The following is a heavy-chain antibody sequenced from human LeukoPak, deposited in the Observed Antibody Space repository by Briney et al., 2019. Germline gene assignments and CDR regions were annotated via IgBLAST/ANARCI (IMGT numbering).Heavy chain of an antibody. CDR2: IIGSGGST. V-gene: IGHV3-23*01. Sequence: TGGSLRLSCAAPGFTFSSYGMHWVRQAPGKGLEWVSGIIGSGGSTYYADSVKGRFTISRDNSKNTLYLQMNSLRAEDTAVYYCAKERGTAMVRSYYMDVWGKGTTVTVSS. CDR3: AKERGTAMVRSYYMDV. CDR1: GFTFSSYG. J-gene: IGHJ6*03. D-gene: IGHD5-18*01.